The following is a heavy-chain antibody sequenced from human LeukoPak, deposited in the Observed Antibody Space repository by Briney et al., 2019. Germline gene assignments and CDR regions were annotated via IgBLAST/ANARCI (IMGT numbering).Heavy chain of an antibody. CDR2: IYSGGST. Sequence: GGSLRLSCAASGFTFSSYWMNWVRQAPGKGLEWVSVIYSGGSTYYADSVKGRFTISRDNSKNTLYLQMNSLRAEDTAVYYCARERDGYKEYYFDYWGQGTLVTVSS. CDR1: GFTFSSYW. V-gene: IGHV3-53*01. CDR3: ARERDGYKEYYFDY. J-gene: IGHJ4*02. D-gene: IGHD5-24*01.